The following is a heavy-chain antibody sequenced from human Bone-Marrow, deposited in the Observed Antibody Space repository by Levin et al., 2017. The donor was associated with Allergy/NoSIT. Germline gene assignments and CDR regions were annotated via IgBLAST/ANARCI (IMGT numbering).Heavy chain of an antibody. D-gene: IGHD3-3*02. CDR2: ISNEGSKK. CDR1: GFTFRSYA. Sequence: PGGSLRLSCAASGFTFRSYAMHWVRQAPGKGLEWVAVISNEGSKKHYADSVKGRFTISRDISKNTLFLQMNNLRAEDTALYYCATARAGTISGIVINPYYYGMDVWGQGTTVTVSS. V-gene: IGHV3-30*01. J-gene: IGHJ6*02. CDR3: ATARAGTISGIVINPYYYGMDV.